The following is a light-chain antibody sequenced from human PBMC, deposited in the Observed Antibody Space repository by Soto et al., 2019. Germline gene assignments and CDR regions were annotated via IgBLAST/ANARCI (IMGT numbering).Light chain of an antibody. J-gene: IGKJ1*01. Sequence: DIPMTQSPASLSVSLGDRVTITCRASQRISNHLNWYQQKPGKAPKLLIFAASSLQSGVPSRFSGSGYGTKFTLTISSLQPEDFATYYCLQHNSYPWTFGQGTKVDIK. CDR3: LQHNSYPWT. V-gene: IGKV1-17*01. CDR1: QRISNH. CDR2: AAS.